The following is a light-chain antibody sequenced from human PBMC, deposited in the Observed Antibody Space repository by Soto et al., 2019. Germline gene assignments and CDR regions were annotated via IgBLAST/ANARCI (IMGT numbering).Light chain of an antibody. CDR3: SSYTNTYV. V-gene: IGLV2-14*03. CDR2: EVS. J-gene: IGLJ1*01. Sequence: QSVLTQPASVSGSPGQSITISCAGTSSDLGAYKYVSWYQQHPDKAPKLILYEVSRRPSGVSNRFSGSKSGNTASLTISGLLAEDEADYSCSSYTNTYVFGTGTKVTVL. CDR1: SSDLGAYKY.